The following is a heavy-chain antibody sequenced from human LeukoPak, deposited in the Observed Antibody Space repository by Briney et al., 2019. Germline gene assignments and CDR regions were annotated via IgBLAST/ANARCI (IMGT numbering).Heavy chain of an antibody. D-gene: IGHD2/OR15-2a*01. CDR1: GFTVSSNY. CDR2: FYSGGST. V-gene: IGHV3-66*01. Sequence: GGSLRLSCAASGFTVSSNYMSWVRQAPGKGLEWVSVFYSGGSTYYADSVKGRFTISRDNSKNTLYLQMNSLRAEDTAVYYCASNMRALYYYGMDVWGQGTTVTVSS. CDR3: ASNMRALYYYGMDV. J-gene: IGHJ6*02.